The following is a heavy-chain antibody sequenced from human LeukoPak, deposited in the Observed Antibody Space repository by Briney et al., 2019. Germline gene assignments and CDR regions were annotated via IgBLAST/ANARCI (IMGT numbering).Heavy chain of an antibody. V-gene: IGHV1-69*13. CDR3: ASAPGGYSYGYPFDY. CDR1: GGTFSSYA. Sequence: SVKVSCKTSGGTFSSYAISWVRQAPGQGLEWMGGIIPIFGTANYAQKFQGRVTITADESTSTAYMELSSLRSEDTAVYYCASAPGGYSYGYPFDYWGQGTLVTVSS. D-gene: IGHD5-18*01. J-gene: IGHJ4*02. CDR2: IIPIFGTA.